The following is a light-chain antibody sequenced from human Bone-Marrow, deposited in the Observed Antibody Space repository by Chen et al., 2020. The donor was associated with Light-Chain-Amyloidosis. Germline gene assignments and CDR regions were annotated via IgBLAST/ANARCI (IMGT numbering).Light chain of an antibody. CDR3: QQFDGFSST. CDR1: QIINNW. J-gene: IGKJ2*01. CDR2: YAS. V-gene: IGKV1-5*01. Sequence: DIQMTQSHSTLSASVVDSVTITCRASQIINNWLAWYQQKPGKAPKLLISYASTLESGIPSRFSGSGSGTEFTLTISSLQPDDFATYYCQQFDGFSSTFGQGTKLGIK.